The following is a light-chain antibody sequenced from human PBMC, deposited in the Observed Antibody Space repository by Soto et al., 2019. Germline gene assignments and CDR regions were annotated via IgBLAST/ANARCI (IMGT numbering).Light chain of an antibody. V-gene: IGKV3D-15*01. J-gene: IGKJ1*01. CDR2: GAS. Sequence: EIVLTQSPGTLSLSPGERATLSCRASQSVSSYLAWYQQKPGQAPRLLIYGASTRATGIPARFSGSGSGTDFTLTISSLQSEDFAIYFCQQYYNWPRTFGQGTKVDIK. CDR1: QSVSSY. CDR3: QQYYNWPRT.